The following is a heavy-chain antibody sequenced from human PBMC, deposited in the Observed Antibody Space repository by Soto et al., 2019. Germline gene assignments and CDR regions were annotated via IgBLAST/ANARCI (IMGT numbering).Heavy chain of an antibody. CDR3: AKDRRGYSGYDRNYYYYGMDV. J-gene: IGHJ6*02. CDR1: GFTFSSYG. Sequence: QVQLVESGGGVVQPGRSLRLSCAASGFTFSSYGVHWVRQAPGKGLEWVAVISYDGSNKYYADSVKGRFTISRDNSKNTLYLQMNSLRAEDTAVYYCAKDRRGYSGYDRNYYYYGMDVWGQGTTVTVSS. CDR2: ISYDGSNK. D-gene: IGHD5-12*01. V-gene: IGHV3-30*18.